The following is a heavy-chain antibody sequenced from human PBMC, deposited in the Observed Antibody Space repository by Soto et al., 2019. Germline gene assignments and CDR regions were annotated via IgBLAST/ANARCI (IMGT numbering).Heavy chain of an antibody. CDR1: GGSFSGYY. J-gene: IGHJ4*02. CDR3: ARGLEILWFGELMRHEDY. CDR2: INHSGST. D-gene: IGHD3-10*01. Sequence: SETLSLTCAVYGGSFSGYYWSWIRQPPGKGLEWIGEINHSGSTNYNPSLKSRVTISVDTSKNQFSLKLSSVTAADTAVYYCARGLEILWFGELMRHEDYWGQGTLVTVSS. V-gene: IGHV4-34*01.